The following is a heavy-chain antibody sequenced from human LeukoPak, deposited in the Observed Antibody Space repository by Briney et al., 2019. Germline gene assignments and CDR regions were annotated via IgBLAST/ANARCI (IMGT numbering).Heavy chain of an antibody. D-gene: IGHD3-10*01. CDR2: IYYSGST. V-gene: IGHV4-59*01. J-gene: IGHJ5*01. CDR1: GVSITNYY. CDR3: ARAPVVRGVFGWFDF. Sequence: SETLSLTCTVSGVSITNYYWNWIRQPPGKGLEWIGYIYYSGSTNYNPSLKSRVTISIDTSKNQFSLKLNSVTAADTADYYCARAPVVRGVFGWFDFWGQGVLVTVSS.